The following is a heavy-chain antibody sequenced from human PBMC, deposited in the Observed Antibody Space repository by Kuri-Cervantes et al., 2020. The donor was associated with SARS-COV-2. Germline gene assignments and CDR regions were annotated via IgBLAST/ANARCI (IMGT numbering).Heavy chain of an antibody. V-gene: IGHV3-21*01. D-gene: IGHD3-10*01. CDR1: GFTFSSYS. J-gene: IGHJ3*02. Sequence: GESLKISCAASGFTFSSYSMNWVRQAPGKGLEWVSSISSSSSYIYYADSVKGRFTISRDNAKNSLYLQMNSLRAEDTAVYYCARDRPSNYHGSGSSLDAFDIWGQGTMVTVSS. CDR3: ARDRPSNYHGSGSSLDAFDI. CDR2: ISSSSSYI.